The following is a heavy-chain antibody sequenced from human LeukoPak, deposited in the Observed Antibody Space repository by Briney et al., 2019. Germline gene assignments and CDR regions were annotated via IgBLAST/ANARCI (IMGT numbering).Heavy chain of an antibody. Sequence: PSETLSLTCTVSGGSINNYCWSWIRQPPGKGLEWIGFFDNSGSTNYNPSLKSRVTMSVDTSKNQFSLKLSSVTAADTAVYYCARDRGSYSGAFDIWGQGTMVTVSS. CDR3: ARDRGSYSGAFDI. CDR2: FDNSGST. D-gene: IGHD1-26*01. V-gene: IGHV4-59*12. CDR1: GGSINNYC. J-gene: IGHJ3*02.